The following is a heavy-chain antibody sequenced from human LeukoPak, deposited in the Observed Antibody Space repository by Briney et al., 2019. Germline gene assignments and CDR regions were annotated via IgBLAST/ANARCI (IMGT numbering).Heavy chain of an antibody. Sequence: PGGSLRLSCAASGFTFSSYAMSWVRQAPGKGLEWVAVISYDGSNKYYADSVKGRFTISRDNSKNTLYLQMNSLRAEDTAVYYCARPAQPDCGGDCYHPGGYWGQGTLVTVSS. CDR1: GFTFSSYA. CDR2: ISYDGSNK. J-gene: IGHJ4*02. D-gene: IGHD2-21*02. CDR3: ARPAQPDCGGDCYHPGGY. V-gene: IGHV3-30-3*01.